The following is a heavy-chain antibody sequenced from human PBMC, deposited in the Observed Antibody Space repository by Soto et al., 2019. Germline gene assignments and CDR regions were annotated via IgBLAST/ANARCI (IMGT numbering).Heavy chain of an antibody. J-gene: IGHJ6*02. D-gene: IGHD6-13*01. Sequence: QVQLQESGPGLVKPSQTLSLTCTVSGGPISSGGYYWSWIRQHPGKGLEWIGYIYYSGSTYYNPSLKSRVTISVDTSKNQFSLKLSSVTAADTAVYYCARDYRSSSWYGDYYYGMDVWGQGTTVTVSS. V-gene: IGHV4-31*03. CDR2: IYYSGST. CDR1: GGPISSGGYY. CDR3: ARDYRSSSWYGDYYYGMDV.